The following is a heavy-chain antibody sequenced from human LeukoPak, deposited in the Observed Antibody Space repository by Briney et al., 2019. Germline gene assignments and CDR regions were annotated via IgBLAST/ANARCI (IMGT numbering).Heavy chain of an antibody. V-gene: IGHV4-31*03. D-gene: IGHD6-13*01. CDR3: ARGRQVATPYSSSWDFDY. Sequence: SETLSLTCTVSGGSISSGGYSWSWIRQHPGKGLEWIGYIYYSGSTYYNPSLKSRVTISVDTSKNQFSLKLSSVTAADTAVYYCARGRQVATPYSSSWDFDYWGQGTLVTVSS. CDR2: IYYSGST. CDR1: GGSISSGGYS. J-gene: IGHJ4*02.